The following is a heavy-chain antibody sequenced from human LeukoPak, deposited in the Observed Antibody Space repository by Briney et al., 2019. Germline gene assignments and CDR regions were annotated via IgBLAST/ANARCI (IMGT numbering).Heavy chain of an antibody. CDR3: ARGLVATILSFDY. V-gene: IGHV4-59*01. Sequence: SETLSLTCTVSGGSISSYYWSWIRQPPGKGLEWIGYIYYSGSTNYNPSLKSRVTISVDTSKNQFSLKLSSVTAADTAVYYCARGLVATILSFDYWGQGTLVTVSS. CDR2: IYYSGST. J-gene: IGHJ4*02. CDR1: GGSISSYY. D-gene: IGHD5-12*01.